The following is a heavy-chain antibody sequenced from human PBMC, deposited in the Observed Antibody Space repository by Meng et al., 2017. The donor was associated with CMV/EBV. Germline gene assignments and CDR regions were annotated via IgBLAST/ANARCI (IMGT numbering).Heavy chain of an antibody. CDR2: IKSKTDGGTT. Sequence: GESLKISCAASGFTFSNAWMSWVRQAPGKGLEWVGRIKSKTDGGTTDYAAPVKGRFTISRDDSKNTLYLKMNSLKTEDTAVYYCTTGVGRFLEWLLFPYGMDVWGQGTTVTVSS. CDR1: GFTFSNAW. J-gene: IGHJ6*02. D-gene: IGHD3-3*01. CDR3: TTGVGRFLEWLLFPYGMDV. V-gene: IGHV3-15*01.